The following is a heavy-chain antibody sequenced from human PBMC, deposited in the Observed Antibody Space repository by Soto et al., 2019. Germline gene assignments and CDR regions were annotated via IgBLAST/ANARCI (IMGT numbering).Heavy chain of an antibody. CDR3: AREVGATLNWFDP. Sequence: QVQLVQSGAEVKKPGSSVKVSCKASGGTFSSYAISWVRQAPGQGLEWLGGIIAIFGTANYAQKFQGRVTITADEATSTAYMELSSLRSEDTAVYYCAREVGATLNWFDPWGQGTLVTVSS. CDR2: IIAIFGTA. V-gene: IGHV1-69*01. J-gene: IGHJ5*02. D-gene: IGHD1-26*01. CDR1: GGTFSSYA.